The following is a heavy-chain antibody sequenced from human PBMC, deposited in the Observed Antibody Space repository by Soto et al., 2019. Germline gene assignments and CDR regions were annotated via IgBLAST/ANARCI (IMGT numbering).Heavy chain of an antibody. Sequence: PSETLSLTCTVSGGSISNCCWSWIRQSAEKRLEWIGRVSSTGSSYYNPSLKSRVTISVDASKNQVSLNLTSVTAADTAVYYCARGVPAAGTDWFDPWGQGTLVTVSS. V-gene: IGHV4-4*07. CDR2: VSSTGSS. D-gene: IGHD6-13*01. J-gene: IGHJ5*02. CDR1: GGSISNCC. CDR3: ARGVPAAGTDWFDP.